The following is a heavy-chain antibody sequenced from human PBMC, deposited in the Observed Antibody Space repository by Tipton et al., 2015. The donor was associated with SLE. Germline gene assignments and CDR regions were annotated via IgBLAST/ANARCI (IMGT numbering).Heavy chain of an antibody. Sequence: SLRLSCTASGFTFGDSAMSWVRQAPGKGLEWIGLIRTIAYGGTPEYAASVKGRFTISRDDSKSIAYLQINSLKTEDTAVYYCTRGHSGWGQGTLVTVSS. V-gene: IGHV3-49*04. D-gene: IGHD3-10*01. CDR1: GFTFGDSA. CDR3: TRGHSG. J-gene: IGHJ4*02. CDR2: IRTIAYGGTP.